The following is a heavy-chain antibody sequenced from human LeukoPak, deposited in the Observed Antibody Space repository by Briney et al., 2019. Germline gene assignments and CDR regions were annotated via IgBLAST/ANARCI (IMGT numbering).Heavy chain of an antibody. Sequence: GGSLRLSCAASGFTFSSYAMSWVRQAPGKGLEWVSSISSSSSYIYYADSVKGRFTISRDNAKNSLYLQMNSLRAEDTAVYYCARDSYYDSSGSNLDYWGQGTLVTVSS. CDR1: GFTFSSYA. CDR3: ARDSYYDSSGSNLDY. CDR2: ISSSSSYI. D-gene: IGHD3-22*01. V-gene: IGHV3-21*01. J-gene: IGHJ4*02.